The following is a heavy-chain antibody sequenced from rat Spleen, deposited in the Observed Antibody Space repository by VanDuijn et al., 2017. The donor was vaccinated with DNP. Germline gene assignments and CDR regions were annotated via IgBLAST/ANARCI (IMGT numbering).Heavy chain of an antibody. CDR2: IWAGGST. J-gene: IGHJ2*01. V-gene: IGHV2-72*01. CDR1: GFSLTSNG. D-gene: IGHD1-11*01. Sequence: QVQLEESGPGLMQPSETLSLTCTVSGFSLTSNGVGWVRQPLGKGLVWMGTIWAGGSTNYNSAVQSRLSISRDTSKSQVFLKMNSLQPEDTGTYYCARDSLRFSFDYWGQGVMVTVSS. CDR3: ARDSLRFSFDY.